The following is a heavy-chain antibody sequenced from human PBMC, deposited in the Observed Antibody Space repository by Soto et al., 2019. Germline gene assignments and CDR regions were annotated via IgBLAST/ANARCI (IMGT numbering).Heavy chain of an antibody. V-gene: IGHV3-30*03. CDR1: GFTFSSYG. J-gene: IGHJ6*02. Sequence: GGSLRLSCAASGFTFSSYGMHWVRQAPGKGLEWVAVISYDGSNKYYADSVKGRFTISRDNSKNTLYPQMNSLRAEDTAVYYCARVYCISTSCYPHYYYYNGMDVWGQGTTVTVSS. D-gene: IGHD2-2*01. CDR2: ISYDGSNK. CDR3: ARVYCISTSCYPHYYYYNGMDV.